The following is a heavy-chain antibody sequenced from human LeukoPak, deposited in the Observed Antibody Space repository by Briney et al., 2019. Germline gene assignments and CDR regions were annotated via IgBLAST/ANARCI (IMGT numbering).Heavy chain of an antibody. CDR1: GFSSTTYW. CDR2: IQPDDSDT. CDR3: ARPLFSSNYKAFDL. J-gene: IGHJ3*01. V-gene: IGHV5-51*01. D-gene: IGHD4-11*01. Sequence: GESLTISCRLSGFSSTTYWIAWVRQMPGNGLEWMGVIQPDDSDTTYSPSFQGQVSISADKSINTAFLQWSSLEASDTAMYYCARPLFSSNYKAFDLWGQGTLVTVSS.